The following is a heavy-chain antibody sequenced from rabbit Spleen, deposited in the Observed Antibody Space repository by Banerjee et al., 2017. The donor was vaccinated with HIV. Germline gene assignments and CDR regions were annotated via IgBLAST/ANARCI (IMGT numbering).Heavy chain of an antibody. V-gene: IGHV1S40*01. Sequence: QSLEESGGDLVKPGTSLTLTCTASGFSFIAGYYMCWVRQAPGKGLEWIACIHGGSKNNIYYATWAKGRFTISKTSSTTVTLQMTSLTVADTATYFCARNAGASPVHYFRLWGPGTLVTVS. CDR1: GFSFIAGYY. J-gene: IGHJ4*01. CDR3: ARNAGASPVHYFRL. CDR2: IHGGSKNNI. D-gene: IGHD4-2*01.